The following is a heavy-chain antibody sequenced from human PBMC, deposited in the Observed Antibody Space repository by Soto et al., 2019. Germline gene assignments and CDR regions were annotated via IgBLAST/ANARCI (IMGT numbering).Heavy chain of an antibody. J-gene: IGHJ6*03. V-gene: IGHV3-7*01. Sequence: GGSLRLSCAASGFTFSSYWMSWVRQAPGKGLEWVANIKQDGSEKYYVDSVKGRFTISRDNAKNSLYLQMNSLRAEDTAVYYCANNPECGYSGYDPIKYYYYYYMDVWGKGTTVTVSS. CDR1: GFTFSSYW. CDR3: ANNPECGYSGYDPIKYYYYYYMDV. D-gene: IGHD5-12*01. CDR2: IKQDGSEK.